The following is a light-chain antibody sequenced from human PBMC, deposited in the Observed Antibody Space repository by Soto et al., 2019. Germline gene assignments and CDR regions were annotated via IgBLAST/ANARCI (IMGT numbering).Light chain of an antibody. J-gene: IGLJ3*02. CDR2: GVS. CDR3: TSYAGSNNLV. Sequence: QSALTQPASVSGSPGQSITISCTGTISDFVVYNYVSWYQQHPGKAPKLMIYGVSNRPSGVSNRFSGSKSGNTASLTVSGLQAEDEADYYCTSYAGSNNLVFAGGTKLTVL. V-gene: IGLV2-14*01. CDR1: ISDFVVYNY.